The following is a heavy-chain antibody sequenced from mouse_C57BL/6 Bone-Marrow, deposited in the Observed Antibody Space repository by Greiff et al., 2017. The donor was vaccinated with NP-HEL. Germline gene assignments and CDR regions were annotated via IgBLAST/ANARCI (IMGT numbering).Heavy chain of an antibody. CDR1: GYTFTSYW. D-gene: IGHD3-2*02. V-gene: IGHV1-7*01. Sequence: QLVESGAELAKPGASVKLSCKASGYTFTSYWMHWVKQRPGQGLKWIGYINPSSGYTKYNQKFKDKATLTADKSSSTAYMQLSSLTYEDSAVYYCARCRWTAQAAWFAYWGQGTLVTVSA. CDR3: ARCRWTAQAAWFAY. CDR2: INPSSGYT. J-gene: IGHJ3*01.